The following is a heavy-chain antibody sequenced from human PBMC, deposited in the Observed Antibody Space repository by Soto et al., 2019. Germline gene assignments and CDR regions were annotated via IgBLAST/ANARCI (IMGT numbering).Heavy chain of an antibody. CDR3: ARVPSPFDFYYAMDV. Sequence: QVQLRESGPGLVMPSQTLSLPCPVSVAPIGRGNNYWGWFRQAPGRGREWIGYIFSSGTTYYNPSLKSRLTMSLDTSQNQFSLKLNSVTAADTAVYFCARVPSPFDFYYAMDVWGQGTTVTVSS. CDR1: VAPIGRGNNY. D-gene: IGHD3-16*01. V-gene: IGHV4-30-4*01. J-gene: IGHJ6*02. CDR2: IFSSGTT.